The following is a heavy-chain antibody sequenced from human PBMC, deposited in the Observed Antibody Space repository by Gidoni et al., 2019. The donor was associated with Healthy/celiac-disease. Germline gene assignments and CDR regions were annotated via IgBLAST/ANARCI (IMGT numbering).Heavy chain of an antibody. CDR1: GFTFSSYS. CDR2: ISRSSSYI. V-gene: IGHV3-21*01. Sequence: EVQLVESGGGLVKPGGSLRLSCAASGFTFSSYSMNWVRQAPGKGLEWVSYISRSSSYIYYADSVKGRFTISRDNAKNSLYLQMNSLRAEDTAVYYCARDKGAFDIWGQGTMVTVSS. CDR3: ARDKGAFDI. J-gene: IGHJ3*02.